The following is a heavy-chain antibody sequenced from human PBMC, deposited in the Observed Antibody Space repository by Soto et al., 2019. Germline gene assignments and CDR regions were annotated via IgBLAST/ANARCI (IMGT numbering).Heavy chain of an antibody. CDR1: GGTFSSYA. Sequence: SVKVSCKASGGTFSSYAISWVRQAPGQGLEWMGGIIPIFGTANYAQKFQGRVTITADESTSTAYMELSSLRSEDTAVYYCARGSAARRLGSERGDYWGQGTLVTVSS. CDR3: ARGSAARRLGSERGDY. D-gene: IGHD6-6*01. CDR2: IIPIFGTA. V-gene: IGHV1-69*13. J-gene: IGHJ4*02.